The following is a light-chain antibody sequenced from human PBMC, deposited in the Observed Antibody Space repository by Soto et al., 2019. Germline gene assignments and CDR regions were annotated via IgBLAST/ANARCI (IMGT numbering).Light chain of an antibody. Sequence: EIVLTQSPGTLSLSPGERGTLSCRASQSVSSSYLVWYQQKPGQAPRLLIYGASSRATGVPDRFSGSGSGTDFTLTISRLEPEDFAVYYCQQYAGSPFTFGPGTKVDIK. V-gene: IGKV3-20*01. CDR2: GAS. CDR1: QSVSSSY. CDR3: QQYAGSPFT. J-gene: IGKJ3*01.